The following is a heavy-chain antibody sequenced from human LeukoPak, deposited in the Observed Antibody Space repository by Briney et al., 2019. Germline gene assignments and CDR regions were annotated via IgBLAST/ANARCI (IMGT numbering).Heavy chain of an antibody. D-gene: IGHD1-14*01. CDR1: GGSVSNYY. CDR3: ATGSSYPPGELDY. V-gene: IGHV4-59*02. Sequence: SSETLSLTCAVSGGSVSNYYWSWVRQPPGKGLEYIGYIYYRGTTNYNPSLKSRVTMSLDTSKNQFSLKLSSVTAADTALYFCATGSSYPPGELDYWGQGSLVTVSS. J-gene: IGHJ4*02. CDR2: IYYRGTT.